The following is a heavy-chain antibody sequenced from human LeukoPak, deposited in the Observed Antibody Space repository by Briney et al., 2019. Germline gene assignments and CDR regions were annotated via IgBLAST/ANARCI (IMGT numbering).Heavy chain of an antibody. V-gene: IGHV3-33*01. J-gene: IGHJ4*02. D-gene: IGHD5-18*01. CDR1: GFTFSSYG. CDR3: ARGYADTAMVEHFDY. Sequence: GSLRLSCAASGFTFSSYGMHWVRQAPGKGLEWVAVIWYDGSNKYYADSVKGRFTISRDNSKNTLYLQMNSLRAEDTAVYYCARGYADTAMVEHFDYWGQGTLVTVSS. CDR2: IWYDGSNK.